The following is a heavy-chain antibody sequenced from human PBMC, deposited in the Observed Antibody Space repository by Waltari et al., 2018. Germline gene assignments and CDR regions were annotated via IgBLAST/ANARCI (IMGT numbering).Heavy chain of an antibody. D-gene: IGHD3-16*01. CDR2: ISAYNGNT. CDR1: GYTFTSYG. V-gene: IGHV1-18*01. CDR3: GRHLGELPHYYYYGMDV. Sequence: QVQLVQSGAEVKKPGASVKVSCKASGYTFTSYGIRWVRRAPGQGLEWMGWISAYNGNTNYAQKLQGRVTMTTDTSTSTAYMELRSLRSDDTAVYYCGRHLGELPHYYYYGMDVWGQGTTVTVSS. J-gene: IGHJ6*02.